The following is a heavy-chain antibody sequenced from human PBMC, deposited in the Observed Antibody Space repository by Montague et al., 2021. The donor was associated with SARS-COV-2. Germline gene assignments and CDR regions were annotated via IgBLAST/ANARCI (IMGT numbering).Heavy chain of an antibody. J-gene: IGHJ4*02. CDR3: ARSYGDYRDSYFDY. CDR1: GFSLNTSGMC. V-gene: IGHV2-70*01. D-gene: IGHD4-17*01. CDR2: XXWXXXQ. Sequence: PALVKPTQTLTLTCTFSGFSLNTSGMCVSWIRQPPGKALEWLAXXXWXXXQYXSTSLKTRLTISKDTSKNPVVLTMTNMDPIDTATYYCARSYGDYRDSYFDYWGQGTLVTVSS.